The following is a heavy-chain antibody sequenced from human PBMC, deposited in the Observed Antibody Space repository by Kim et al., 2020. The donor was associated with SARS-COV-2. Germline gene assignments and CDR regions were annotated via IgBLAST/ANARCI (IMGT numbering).Heavy chain of an antibody. CDR2: INSDGSSI. CDR1: GFSFSDYY. Sequence: GGSLRLSCAASGFSFSDYYMSWIRQAPGKGLEWVAYINSDGSSIKYADSVNGRFTVSRDNAKKSLSLQMNSLTPEDTAVYYCVREPNYWGQGTPVTVSS. V-gene: IGHV3-11*01. CDR3: VREPNY. J-gene: IGHJ4*02.